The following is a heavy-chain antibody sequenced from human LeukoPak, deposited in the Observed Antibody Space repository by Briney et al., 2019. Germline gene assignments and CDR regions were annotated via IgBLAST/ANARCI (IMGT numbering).Heavy chain of an antibody. D-gene: IGHD4-17*01. CDR3: ARDRGYGEANWFDP. CDR1: GGSISSYY. V-gene: IGHV4-59*01. CDR2: IYYSGST. J-gene: IGHJ5*02. Sequence: SETLSLTCTVSGGSISSYYWSWIRQPPGKGLEWIGYIYYSGSTNYNPSLKSRVTISVDTSKYQFSLKLSSVTAADTAVYYCARDRGYGEANWFDPWGQGTLVTVSS.